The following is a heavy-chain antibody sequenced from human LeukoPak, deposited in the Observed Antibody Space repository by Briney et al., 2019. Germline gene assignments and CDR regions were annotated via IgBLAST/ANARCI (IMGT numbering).Heavy chain of an antibody. J-gene: IGHJ4*02. V-gene: IGHV1-46*01. CDR3: ARGGEMATVPHLYYFDD. CDR2: INPSGGST. CDR1: GYTFTSYY. Sequence: ASVKVSCKASGYTFTSYYMHWVRQAPGQGPEWMRVINPSGGSTTYAQKFQGRVTMTRDTSTTTVYMELSSLRSEDTAVYYCARGGEMATVPHLYYFDDWGQGTLVTVSS. D-gene: IGHD5-24*01.